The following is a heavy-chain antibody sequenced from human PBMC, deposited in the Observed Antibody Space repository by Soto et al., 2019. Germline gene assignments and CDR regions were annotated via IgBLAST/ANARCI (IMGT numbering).Heavy chain of an antibody. V-gene: IGHV4-59*01. CDR3: ATAYSSSWYQNFLDC. CDR2: ISYSGST. J-gene: IGHJ4*02. Sequence: SETLSLTCTVSGGSISSYCWSWIRQPPGKGLEWIGYISYSGSTNYNPSLKSRVTISVDTSKNQFSLKLSSVTAAETAVYYCATAYSSSWYQNFLDCWGQGTLVTVSS. D-gene: IGHD6-13*01. CDR1: GGSISSYC.